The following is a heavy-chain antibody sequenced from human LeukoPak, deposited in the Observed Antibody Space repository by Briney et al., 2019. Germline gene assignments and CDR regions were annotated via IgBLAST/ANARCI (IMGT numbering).Heavy chain of an antibody. Sequence: ASVKVSCKASGYTFTGYYMHWVRQAPGQGLEWMGRINPNSGGTNYAQKFQGRVTRTRDTSISTAYMELSRLRSDDTAVYYCARDYGDFSYYFDYWGQGTLVTVSS. CDR3: ARDYGDFSYYFDY. J-gene: IGHJ4*02. D-gene: IGHD4-17*01. CDR2: INPNSGGT. V-gene: IGHV1-2*06. CDR1: GYTFTGYY.